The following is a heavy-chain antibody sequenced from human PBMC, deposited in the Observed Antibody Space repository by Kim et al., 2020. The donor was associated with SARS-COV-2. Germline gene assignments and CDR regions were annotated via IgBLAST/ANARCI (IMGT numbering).Heavy chain of an antibody. CDR1: GGSISSYY. D-gene: IGHD3-3*01. J-gene: IGHJ6*03. V-gene: IGHV4-59*01. CDR3: ARGVGDYDFWSGNYYYYMDV. CDR2: IYYSGST. Sequence: SETLSLTCTVSGGSISSYYWSWIRQPPGKGLEWIGYIYYSGSTNYNPSLKSRVTISVDTSKNQFSLKLSSVTAADTAVYYCARGVGDYDFWSGNYYYYMDVWGKGTTVTVSS.